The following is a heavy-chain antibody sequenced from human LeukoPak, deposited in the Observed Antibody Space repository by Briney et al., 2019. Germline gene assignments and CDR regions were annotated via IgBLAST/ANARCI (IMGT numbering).Heavy chain of an antibody. CDR1: GFTFSSYA. J-gene: IGHJ4*02. CDR3: AKSYCTNGVCYIDY. CDR2: ISGSGGNT. V-gene: IGHV3-23*01. Sequence: GGSLRLFCAASGFTFSSYAMNWVHQAPGKGLEWVSVISGSGGNTYHAASVKGRFTISRDNSKHTLYLQMNSLRAEDTAVYYCAKSYCTNGVCYIDYWGQGTLVTVSS. D-gene: IGHD2-8*01.